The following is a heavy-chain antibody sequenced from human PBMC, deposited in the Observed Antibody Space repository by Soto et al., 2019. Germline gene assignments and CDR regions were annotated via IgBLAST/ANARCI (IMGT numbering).Heavy chain of an antibody. CDR2: TYYRSKWYN. D-gene: IGHD6-6*01. V-gene: IGHV6-1*01. Sequence: SQTLTLTCAISWDDISSNTAAWDWFRQSPSRGLEWLGRTYYRSKWYNDYAVSVKSRVTINPDTSKNQFSLQLNSVTPEDTAVYYCARAKEYSSSSGMDVWGQGTTVTVSS. CDR1: WDDISSNTAA. J-gene: IGHJ6*02. CDR3: ARAKEYSSSSGMDV.